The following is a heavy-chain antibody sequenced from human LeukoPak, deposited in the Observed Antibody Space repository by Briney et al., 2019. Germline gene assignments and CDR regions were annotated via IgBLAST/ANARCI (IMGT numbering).Heavy chain of an antibody. J-gene: IGHJ4*02. V-gene: IGHV4-59*08. CDR2: IYYSGST. D-gene: IGHD3-3*01. Sequence: PSETLSLTCTVSGASISGYYWSWTRQPPGKGLEWIGYIYYSGSTKYNPSLKSRVTISLDTSKNQFSLHLSSVTAADTAVYYCARLPKTYDFWSAYYAYWGQGTLITVSS. CDR1: GASISGYY. CDR3: ARLPKTYDFWSAYYAY.